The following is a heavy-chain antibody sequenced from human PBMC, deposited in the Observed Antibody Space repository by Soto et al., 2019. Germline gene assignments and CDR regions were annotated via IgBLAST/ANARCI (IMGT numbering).Heavy chain of an antibody. D-gene: IGHD2-15*01. Sequence: QAQLQESGPGLVETSETLSLTCTVSGGSISSYYWTWIRQPPGKGLEWIGYIYYSGSTNYNPTLTSRVTISVDTPKNHSALGLSSVTAADTAVYYCARFLPRIGGAVEIGGLGTMVTVSS. V-gene: IGHV4-59*08. CDR1: GGSISSYY. CDR2: IYYSGST. CDR3: ARFLPRIGGAVEI. J-gene: IGHJ3*02.